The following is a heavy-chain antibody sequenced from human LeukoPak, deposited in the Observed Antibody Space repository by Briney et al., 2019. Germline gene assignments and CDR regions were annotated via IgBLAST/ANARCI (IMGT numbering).Heavy chain of an antibody. CDR1: GGSISSGSYY. Sequence: PSQTLSLTCTVSGGSISSGSYYWNWIRQPAGKGLEWIVRIYTSGNTNYNPSLKSRVTISVDTSKNQFSLKLSSVTAADTAVYYCARSGCSSTSCYQADYWGQGTLVTVSS. CDR2: IYTSGNT. V-gene: IGHV4-61*02. CDR3: ARSGCSSTSCYQADY. J-gene: IGHJ4*02. D-gene: IGHD2-2*01.